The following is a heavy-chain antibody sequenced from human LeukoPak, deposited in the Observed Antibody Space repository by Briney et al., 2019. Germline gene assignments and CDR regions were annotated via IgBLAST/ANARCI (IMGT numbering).Heavy chain of an antibody. CDR1: GGSISSSSYY. V-gene: IGHV4-61*02. CDR3: ARERSRGQWPGLSVRHFYFDY. D-gene: IGHD6-19*01. CDR2: IFTSGST. J-gene: IGHJ4*02. Sequence: SETLSLTCTVSGGSISSSSYYWSWIRQPAGKGLEWIGRIFTSGSTNYNPSLKSRVTISVDTSKNQFSLKLSSVTAADTAVYYCARERSRGQWPGLSVRHFYFDYWGQGTLVIVSS.